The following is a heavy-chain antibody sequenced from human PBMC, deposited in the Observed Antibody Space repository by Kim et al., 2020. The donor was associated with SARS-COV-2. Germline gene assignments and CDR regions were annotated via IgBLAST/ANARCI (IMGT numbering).Heavy chain of an antibody. CDR2: IKQDGSEK. D-gene: IGHD3-10*01. CDR1: GFTFSSYW. J-gene: IGHJ4*01. CDR3: ARGPLGYYGSGSYYLVYYLDY. Sequence: GGSLRLSCAASGFTFSSYWMSWVRQAPGKGLEWVANIKQDGSEKYYVDSVKGRFTISRDNAKNSLYLQMNSLRAEDTAVYYCARGPLGYYGSGSYYLVYYLDYWGHGTPVTASS. V-gene: IGHV3-7*01.